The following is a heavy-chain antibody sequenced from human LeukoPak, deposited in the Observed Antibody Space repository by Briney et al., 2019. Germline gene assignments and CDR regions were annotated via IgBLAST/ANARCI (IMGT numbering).Heavy chain of an antibody. Sequence: PGGSLRLSCAASGFTVSSNYMSWLRQAPGKGLEGVAVIYSGGSTYYADSVRGRFTVSRDNSKNTLYLQMNGLRAEDTAVYHCAIAPNPHYLDYWGQGTLVTVSS. CDR1: GFTVSSNY. CDR3: AIAPNPHYLDY. CDR2: IYSGGST. J-gene: IGHJ4*02. V-gene: IGHV3-53*01.